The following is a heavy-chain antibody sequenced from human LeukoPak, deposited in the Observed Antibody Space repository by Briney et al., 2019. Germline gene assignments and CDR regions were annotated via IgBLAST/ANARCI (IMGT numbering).Heavy chain of an antibody. D-gene: IGHD1-26*01. CDR3: AKDGATVPQYYFDY. CDR2: ISGTGYTT. V-gene: IGHV3-23*01. J-gene: IGHJ4*02. CDR1: GFTFSNYA. Sequence: HPGGSLRLSCVTSGFTFSNYAMTWVRQAPGKGPEWVSAISGTGYTTFYADSVKGRFTISRDNSKNTLYRQMNSLRAEDTAVYYCAKDGATVPQYYFDYWGQGTLVTVSS.